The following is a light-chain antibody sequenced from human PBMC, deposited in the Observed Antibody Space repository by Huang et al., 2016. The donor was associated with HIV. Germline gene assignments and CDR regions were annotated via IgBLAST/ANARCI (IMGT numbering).Light chain of an antibody. CDR2: LRA. Sequence: DIVMTQSPLSLPVTPGEPASISCWSSQSLLHSNGYNYLDWYVQKPGQSPQLLIYLRAKRAAGVPDRLSGSGSGTDFTLQITRVEAEDVGVYYCMQGLHPPYTFGQGTKLEIK. CDR3: MQGLHPPYT. CDR1: QSLLHSNGYNY. J-gene: IGKJ2*01. V-gene: IGKV2-28*01.